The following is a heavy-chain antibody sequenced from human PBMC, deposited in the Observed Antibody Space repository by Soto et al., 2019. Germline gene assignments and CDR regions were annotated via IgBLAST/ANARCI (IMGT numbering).Heavy chain of an antibody. CDR2: IYTKERT. CDR3: ARDDYKDGGNNWFDP. J-gene: IGHJ5*02. Sequence: LSLTCTVSGGSITNYYWSWIRQRAGKGLEWIGRIYTKERTNYNLSFRNRVTMSVDTSKNQFSLKLDAVTAADTAVYYCARDDYKDGGNNWFDPWGQGTLVTVSS. CDR1: GGSITNYY. V-gene: IGHV4-4*07. D-gene: IGHD3-16*01.